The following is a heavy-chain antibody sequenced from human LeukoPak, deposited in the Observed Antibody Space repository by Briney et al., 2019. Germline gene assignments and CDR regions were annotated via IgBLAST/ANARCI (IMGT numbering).Heavy chain of an antibody. Sequence: GGPLRLSCAASGSTFSAYYMSWIRQAPGKGLDWVSYISSSGSTIYYADSVKGRFTISRDNAKNSLYLQMNSLRAEDTAVYYCARGLEPSSGSTFDYWGQGTLVTVSS. CDR3: ARGLEPSSGSTFDY. CDR1: GSTFSAYY. D-gene: IGHD3-3*01. J-gene: IGHJ4*02. CDR2: ISSSGSTI. V-gene: IGHV3-11*01.